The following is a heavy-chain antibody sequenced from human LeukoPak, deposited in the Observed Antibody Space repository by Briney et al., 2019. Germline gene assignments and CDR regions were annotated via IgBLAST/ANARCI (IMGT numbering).Heavy chain of an antibody. CDR2: ISTYKGNT. CDR3: ARVTALYYYMDV. V-gene: IGHV1-18*01. J-gene: IGHJ6*03. Sequence: ASVKVSCKASGYSFTSYGISWVRQAPGQGLEWMGWISTYKGNTNYAQKLQGRVTMTTDTSTSTVYMELRSLRSDDTAVYYCARVTALYYYMDVWGKGTTVTVSS. CDR1: GYSFTSYG.